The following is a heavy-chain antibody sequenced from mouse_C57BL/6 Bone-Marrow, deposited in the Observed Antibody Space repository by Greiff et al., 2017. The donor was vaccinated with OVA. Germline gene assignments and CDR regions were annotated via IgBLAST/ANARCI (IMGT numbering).Heavy chain of an antibody. CDR1: GFTFSDYG. V-gene: IGHV5-15*01. CDR2: ISNLAYSI. J-gene: IGHJ2*01. CDR3: ARHNGYYDH. D-gene: IGHD2-3*01. Sequence: EVQLVESGGGLVQPGGSLKLSCAASGFTFSDYGMAWVRQAPRKGPEWVAFISNLAYSIYYADTVTGRFTISRENAKNTLYLEMSSLRSEDTAMYYCARHNGYYDHWGQGTTLTVSS.